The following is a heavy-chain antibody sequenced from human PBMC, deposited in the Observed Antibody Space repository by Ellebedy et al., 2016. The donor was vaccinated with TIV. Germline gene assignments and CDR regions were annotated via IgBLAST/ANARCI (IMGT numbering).Heavy chain of an antibody. Sequence: PGGSLRLSCAASGFTFSTFSMNWVRQAPGKGLEWVSYISSGSTVIYYADSVKGRFTISRDNAENSLYLQMNSLRDEDTAVYYCARVRSSGYYYFDCWGQGTLVTVSS. CDR3: ARVRSSGYYYFDC. J-gene: IGHJ4*02. CDR2: ISSGSTVI. CDR1: GFTFSTFS. V-gene: IGHV3-48*02. D-gene: IGHD3-22*01.